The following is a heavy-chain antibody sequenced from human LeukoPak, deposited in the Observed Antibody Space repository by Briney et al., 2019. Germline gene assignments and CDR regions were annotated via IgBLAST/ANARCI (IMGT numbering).Heavy chain of an antibody. CDR2: IIPIFGTA. CDR1: GGTFSSYA. V-gene: IGHV1-69*05. Sequence: SVMVSFKASGGTFSSYAISWVRQAPGQGLEWMGGIIPIFGTANYAQKFQGRVTITTDESASTAYMELSSLRSEDTAVYYCARSTRSYSGYDFPAYWGQGTLVTVSS. D-gene: IGHD5-12*01. J-gene: IGHJ4*02. CDR3: ARSTRSYSGYDFPAY.